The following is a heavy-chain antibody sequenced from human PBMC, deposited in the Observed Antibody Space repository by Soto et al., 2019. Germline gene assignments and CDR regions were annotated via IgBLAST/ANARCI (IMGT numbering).Heavy chain of an antibody. Sequence: SETLSLTCTVSGGSISSYYWSWIRQPPGKGLEWIGYLYNTGSTIYNPSLKSRVTISVDTSKNQFSLKMNSVTAADMFVYYCASVLWGYCGVDCYTLDVWGQGTTVTVSS. CDR2: LYNTGST. D-gene: IGHD2-21*02. CDR1: GGSISSYY. J-gene: IGHJ6*02. V-gene: IGHV4-59*01. CDR3: ASVLWGYCGVDCYTLDV.